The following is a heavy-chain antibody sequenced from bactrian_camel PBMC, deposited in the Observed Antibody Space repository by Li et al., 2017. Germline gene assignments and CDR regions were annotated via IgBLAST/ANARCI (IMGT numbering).Heavy chain of an antibody. CDR1: GNIISTTC. CDR2: IRVSGDGM. V-gene: IGHV3S53*01. D-gene: IGHD6*01. Sequence: HVQLVESGGGSVQAEGSLRLSCAASGNIISTTCVAWFRQAPGKRRKGVAYIRVSGDGMDYRDSVAGRFTISVDNAKNTLYLQMNSLKPEDTAMYYCAADCTTVGGGTSVVFGYWGQGTQVTVS. J-gene: IGHJ6*01. CDR3: AADCTTVGGGTSVVFGY.